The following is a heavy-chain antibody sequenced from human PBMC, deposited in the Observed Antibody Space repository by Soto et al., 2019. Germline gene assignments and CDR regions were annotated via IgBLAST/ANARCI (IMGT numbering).Heavy chain of an antibody. D-gene: IGHD2-2*02. V-gene: IGHV3-73*01. CDR3: TTNLYRLRSDLLGLPNYYMDV. CDR2: IRSKANSYAT. Sequence: GGSLRLSCAASGFTFSGSAMHWVRQASGKGLEWVGRIRSKANSYATAYAASVKGRFTISRDDSKNTAYLQMNSLKTEDTAVYYCTTNLYRLRSDLLGLPNYYMDVWGKGTTVTVSS. J-gene: IGHJ6*03. CDR1: GFTFSGSA.